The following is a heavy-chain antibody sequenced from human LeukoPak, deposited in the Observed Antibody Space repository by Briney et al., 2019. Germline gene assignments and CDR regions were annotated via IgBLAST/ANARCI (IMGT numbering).Heavy chain of an antibody. CDR1: GFTFSSYG. J-gene: IGHJ4*02. Sequence: GGSLRLSCAASGFTFSSYGMHWVRQAPGKGLEWVAVIWYDGSNKHYADSVKGRFTISRDNSKNTLYLQMNSLRAEDTAVYYCARDRDFYYYDSSGPPDYWGQGTLVTVSS. V-gene: IGHV3-33*01. D-gene: IGHD3-22*01. CDR3: ARDRDFYYYDSSGPPDY. CDR2: IWYDGSNK.